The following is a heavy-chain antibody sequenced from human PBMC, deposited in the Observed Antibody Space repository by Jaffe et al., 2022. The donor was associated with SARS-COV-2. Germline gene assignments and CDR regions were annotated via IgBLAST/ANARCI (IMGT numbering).Heavy chain of an antibody. CDR2: ISHDESKK. D-gene: IGHD3-10*01. CDR1: GFTFSSYA. J-gene: IGHJ4*02. Sequence: QVQLVESGGGVVQPGRSLRLSCAASGFTFSSYAMHWARQAPGKGLEWVAVISHDESKKYCADSVKGRFTISRDNSNNTLYLQMNSLRAEDTAVYYCARAQLLWFGEFQSNLDYWGQGILVTVYS. CDR3: ARAQLLWFGEFQSNLDY. V-gene: IGHV3-30*04.